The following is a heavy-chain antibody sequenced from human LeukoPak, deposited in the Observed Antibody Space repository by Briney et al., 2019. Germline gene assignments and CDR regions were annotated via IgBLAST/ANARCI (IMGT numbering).Heavy chain of an antibody. CDR1: GFTFDDYA. CDR2: ISWNSGSI. V-gene: IGHV3-9*01. CDR3: AKGPAKVLLWFGNAFDI. Sequence: PGGSLRLSCAASGFTFDDYAMHWVRQAPGKGLEWVSGISWNSGSIGYADSVKGRFTISRDNAKNSLYLQINSLRAEDTALYYCAKGPAKVLLWFGNAFDIWGQGTVVTVSS. J-gene: IGHJ3*02. D-gene: IGHD3-10*01.